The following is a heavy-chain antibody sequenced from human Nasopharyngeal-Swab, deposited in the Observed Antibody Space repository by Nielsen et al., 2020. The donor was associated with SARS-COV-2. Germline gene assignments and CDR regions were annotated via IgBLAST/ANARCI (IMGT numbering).Heavy chain of an antibody. J-gene: IGHJ6*02. Sequence: ASVNVSCKASGYTFISYAMHWVRQAPGQRREWMGWINAGNGNTKYSQKFQGRVTITRDTSASTAYMELSSLRSEDTAVYYCARGLGIFGFPRGGMDVWGQGTTVTVSS. V-gene: IGHV1-3*01. D-gene: IGHD3-3*01. CDR1: GYTFISYA. CDR3: ARGLGIFGFPRGGMDV. CDR2: INAGNGNT.